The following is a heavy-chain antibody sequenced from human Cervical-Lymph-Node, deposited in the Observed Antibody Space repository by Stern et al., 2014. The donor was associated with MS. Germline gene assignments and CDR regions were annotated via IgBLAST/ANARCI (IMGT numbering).Heavy chain of an antibody. D-gene: IGHD1-1*01. CDR2: MNNDGTTT. Sequence: EVHLVESGGGLLQPGGSLRLSCAASGFTLSRYWMHWVRQAPGKGLVWLSRMNNDGTTTNYADSVKGRFTISRDNAKNMVYLQVNSLRVDDTAVYYCARDVQGDGNYNLDHWGQGTLVTVSS. CDR3: ARDVQGDGNYNLDH. J-gene: IGHJ4*02. V-gene: IGHV3-74*01. CDR1: GFTLSRYW.